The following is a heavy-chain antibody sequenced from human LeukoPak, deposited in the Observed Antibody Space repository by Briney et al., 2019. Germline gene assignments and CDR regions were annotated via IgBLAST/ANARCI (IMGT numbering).Heavy chain of an antibody. J-gene: IGHJ4*02. D-gene: IGHD2-8*01. CDR2: INPSGGST. CDR1: GGTFSSYA. CDR3: ASGRYYLVY. Sequence: ASVKVSCKASGGTFSSYAISWVRQAPGQGLEWMGIINPSGGSTSYAQKFQGRVTMTRDTSTSTVYMELSSLRSEDTAVYYCASGRYYLVYWGQGTLVTVSS. V-gene: IGHV1-46*01.